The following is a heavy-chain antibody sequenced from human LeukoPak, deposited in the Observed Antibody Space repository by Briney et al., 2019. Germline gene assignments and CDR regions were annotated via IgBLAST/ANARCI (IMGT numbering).Heavy chain of an antibody. CDR3: ATADSSGYLGVDAFDI. CDR1: GYTLTELS. CDR2: FDPEDGET. Sequence: EASVKVSCKVSGYTLTELSMRWVRQAPGKGLEWMGGFDPEDGETIYAQKFQGRVTMTEDTSTDTAYMELSSLRSEDTAVYYCATADSSGYLGVDAFDIWGQGTMVTVSS. V-gene: IGHV1-24*01. D-gene: IGHD3-22*01. J-gene: IGHJ3*02.